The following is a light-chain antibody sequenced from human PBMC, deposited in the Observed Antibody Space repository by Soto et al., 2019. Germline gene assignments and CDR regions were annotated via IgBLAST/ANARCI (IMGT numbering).Light chain of an antibody. J-gene: IGKJ3*01. CDR3: QQRSNWPPGFT. Sequence: EIVLTQSPATLSLSPGERATLSCRASQSVSSYLAWYQQKPGQAPRLLIHDASNRATGIPARFSGSGSGTDFTLTISSLEPEDFAVYYCQQRSNWPPGFTLGPGTKVDIK. CDR2: DAS. CDR1: QSVSSY. V-gene: IGKV3-11*01.